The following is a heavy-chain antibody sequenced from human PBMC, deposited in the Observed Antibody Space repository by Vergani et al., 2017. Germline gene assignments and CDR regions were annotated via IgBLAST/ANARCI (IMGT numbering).Heavy chain of an antibody. Sequence: VQLQQWGAGLLKPSETLSLTCAVYGGSFSGYYWSWIRQPPGKGLEWVSSISSSSSYIYYADSVKGRFTISRDNAKNSLYLQMNSLRAEDTAVYYCARLPYSGSYPVDYWGQGTLVTVSS. CDR1: GGSFSGYY. D-gene: IGHD1-26*01. CDR3: ARLPYSGSYPVDY. V-gene: IGHV3-21*01. J-gene: IGHJ4*02. CDR2: ISSSSSYI.